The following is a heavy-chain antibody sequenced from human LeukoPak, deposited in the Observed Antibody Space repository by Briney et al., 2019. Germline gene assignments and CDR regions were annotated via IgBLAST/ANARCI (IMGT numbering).Heavy chain of an antibody. D-gene: IGHD6-13*01. V-gene: IGHV4-4*09. J-gene: IGHJ5*02. CDR3: ARNGDSSSWYHNWFDP. CDR1: GCSISSYY. Sequence: SETLSLTCTVSGCSISSYYWSWIRQPPGKGLEWIGYIYNSGSTNYNPSLKSRVTISVDTSKTQFSLKLSSVTAADTAVYYCARNGDSSSWYHNWFDPWGQGTLVTVSS. CDR2: IYNSGST.